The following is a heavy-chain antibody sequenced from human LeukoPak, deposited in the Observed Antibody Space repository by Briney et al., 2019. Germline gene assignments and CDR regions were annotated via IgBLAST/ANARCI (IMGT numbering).Heavy chain of an antibody. D-gene: IGHD3-22*01. CDR2: IRGDGSDK. Sequence: PGGSLRLSCAASGFTFRSNWMSWVRQVPGKGLEWVANIRGDGSDKYYVDSVKGRFTISRDNVKNSLYLQMNSLRAEDTAVYYCARDRGWNCFDSWGQGTLVTVSS. CDR3: ARDRGWNCFDS. CDR1: GFTFRSNW. V-gene: IGHV3-7*01. J-gene: IGHJ4*02.